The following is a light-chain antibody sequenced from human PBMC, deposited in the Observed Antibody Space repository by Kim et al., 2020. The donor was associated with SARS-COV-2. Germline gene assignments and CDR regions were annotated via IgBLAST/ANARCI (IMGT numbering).Light chain of an antibody. CDR2: WAS. Sequence: RATINCKSSQSVLYSSNNRNYLAWFQHKPGQPAKILIYWASTRGSGVPDRFSGSGSGTDFTLTITSLQAEDVALYYCQQYYNTPYTFGQGTKLEIK. CDR1: QSVLYSSNNRNY. V-gene: IGKV4-1*01. J-gene: IGKJ2*01. CDR3: QQYYNTPYT.